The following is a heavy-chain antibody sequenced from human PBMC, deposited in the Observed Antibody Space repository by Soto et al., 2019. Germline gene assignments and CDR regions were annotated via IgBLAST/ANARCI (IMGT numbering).Heavy chain of an antibody. CDR3: ARGTSPDRSRWENFDY. V-gene: IGHV3-9*01. D-gene: IGHD6-13*01. Sequence: EVQLVESGGGLVQPGRSLRLSCAASGFTFDDYAMHWVRQAPGKGLEWVSGISWNSGSIGFADSVKGRFTISRDNAKNSLYLQTNSLRAEDTALYYCARGTSPDRSRWENFDYWGQGTLGNVSS. CDR1: GFTFDDYA. CDR2: ISWNSGSI. J-gene: IGHJ4*02.